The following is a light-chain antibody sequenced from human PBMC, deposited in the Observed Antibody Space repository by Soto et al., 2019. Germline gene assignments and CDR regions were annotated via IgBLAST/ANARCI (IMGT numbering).Light chain of an antibody. CDR2: GNS. Sequence: QLVLTQPPSVSGAPGQRVTISCTGSSSNIGAGYDVHWYQQLPGTAPKLLIYGNSNRPSGVPDRFSGSKSGTSASLAITGLQAEDEADYYGHSYDSSLSVYVVFGGGTKLTVL. CDR1: SSNIGAGYD. V-gene: IGLV1-40*01. CDR3: HSYDSSLSVYVV. J-gene: IGLJ2*01.